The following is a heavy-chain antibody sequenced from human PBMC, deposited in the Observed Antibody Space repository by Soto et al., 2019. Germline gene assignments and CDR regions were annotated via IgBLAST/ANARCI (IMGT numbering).Heavy chain of an antibody. CDR3: AKDPYGGNCGLNYCGMDV. CDR2: IIPIFGTA. CDR1: GGTFSSYA. V-gene: IGHV1-69*06. D-gene: IGHD2-15*01. Sequence: SVKVSCKASGGTFSSYAISWVRQAPGQGLEWMGGIIPIFGTANYAQKFQGRVTITADKSTSTAYMELSSLRAEDTAVYYCAKDPYGGNCGLNYCGMDVWGQGTTVTVYS. J-gene: IGHJ6*02.